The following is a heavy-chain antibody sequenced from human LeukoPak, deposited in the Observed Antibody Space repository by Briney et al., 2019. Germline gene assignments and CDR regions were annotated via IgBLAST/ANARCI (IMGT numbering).Heavy chain of an antibody. D-gene: IGHD3-9*01. Sequence: GGSLRLSCAASGFTFSSSSMNWVRQAPGKGLEWVSYISSSGSTIYYADSVKGRFTISRDNAKNSLYLQMNSLRAEDTAVYYCAGNRILTGYYLFDYWGQGTLDTVSS. CDR3: AGNRILTGYYLFDY. CDR1: GFTFSSSS. V-gene: IGHV3-48*04. J-gene: IGHJ4*02. CDR2: ISSSGSTI.